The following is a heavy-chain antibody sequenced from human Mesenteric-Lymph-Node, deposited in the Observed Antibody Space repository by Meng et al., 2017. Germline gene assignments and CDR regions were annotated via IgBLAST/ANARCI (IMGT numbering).Heavy chain of an antibody. D-gene: IGHD2/OR15-2a*01. J-gene: IGHJ4*02. Sequence: ASVKVSCKASGYTFTSYGISWVRQAPGQGLEWMGWISAYNGGTNYAQKFQGRVTMTRDTSISTAYMELSRLRSDDTAVYYCARESNSFDFWGQGTLVTVSS. CDR2: ISAYNGGT. CDR3: ARESNSFDF. CDR1: GYTFTSYG. V-gene: IGHV1-18*01.